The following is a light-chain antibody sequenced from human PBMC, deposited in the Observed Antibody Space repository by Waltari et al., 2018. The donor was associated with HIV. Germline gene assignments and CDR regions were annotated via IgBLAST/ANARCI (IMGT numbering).Light chain of an antibody. CDR2: KAT. CDR1: QTIDRW. J-gene: IGKJ1*01. Sequence: DIQMTQSPSTLSAFAGDRVTITCRASQTIDRWLAWYQQKPGRAPKLLIYKATNLESGVPSRFRGSGSGTEFTLTVSGLQPDDSAIYYCQQHESFSRTFGQGTKVEI. CDR3: QQHESFSRT. V-gene: IGKV1-5*03.